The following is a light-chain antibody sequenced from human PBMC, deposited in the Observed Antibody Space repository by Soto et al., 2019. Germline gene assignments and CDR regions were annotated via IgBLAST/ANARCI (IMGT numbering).Light chain of an antibody. J-gene: IGKJ2*01. CDR3: QQYNNWPPYT. CDR2: GAS. CDR1: QSVSSK. Sequence: EILMTQSPATLSVSPGERATVSCRASQSVSSKLAWYQQKPGQAPRLLIYGASTSATGIPARFSGSGSGTEFTPTTSSLQSEDFVVYYCQQYNNWPPYTFGQGTKLEIK. V-gene: IGKV3-15*01.